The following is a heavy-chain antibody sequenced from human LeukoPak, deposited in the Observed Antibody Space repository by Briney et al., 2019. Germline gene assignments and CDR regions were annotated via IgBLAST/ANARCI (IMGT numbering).Heavy chain of an antibody. CDR2: IYSGGST. V-gene: IGHV3-53*01. Sequence: PGGSLRLSCAASGFTVSSNYMSWVRQAPGKGLEWVSVIYSGGSTYYADSVKGRFTISRDNPKNTLYLQMNSLRAEDTAVYYCASPVDTAMVPGYYYYMDVWGKGTTVTVSS. CDR3: ASPVDTAMVPGYYYYMDV. D-gene: IGHD5-18*01. CDR1: GFTVSSNY. J-gene: IGHJ6*03.